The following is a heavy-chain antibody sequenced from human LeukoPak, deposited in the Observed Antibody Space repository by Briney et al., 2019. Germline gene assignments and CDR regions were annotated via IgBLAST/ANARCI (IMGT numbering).Heavy chain of an antibody. D-gene: IGHD3/OR15-3a*01. Sequence: PSETLSLTCTVSGVSISGSNSYWGWIRQPPGKGLEWIGSIYYSGNTYYNASLKSQVSISIDTSKNQFSLRLTSVTAADTAVYYCARQTGSGLFILPGGQGTLVTVSS. V-gene: IGHV4-39*01. J-gene: IGHJ4*02. CDR2: IYYSGNT. CDR3: ARQTGSGLFILP. CDR1: GVSISGSNSY.